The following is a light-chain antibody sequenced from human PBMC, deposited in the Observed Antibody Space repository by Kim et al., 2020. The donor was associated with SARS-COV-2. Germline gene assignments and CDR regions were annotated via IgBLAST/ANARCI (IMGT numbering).Light chain of an antibody. CDR3: QQYKSDPIT. J-gene: IGKJ5*01. Sequence: DIQMTQSPSSLSASVGDRVTITCRASQGISSWLAWYQQKPGKVPKLLIYGTSSLQSGVPSRFSGSGSGTEFTLTISSLQPDDFATWCCQQYKSDPITFGQGTRLEIK. CDR2: GTS. V-gene: IGKV1-5*01. CDR1: QGISSW.